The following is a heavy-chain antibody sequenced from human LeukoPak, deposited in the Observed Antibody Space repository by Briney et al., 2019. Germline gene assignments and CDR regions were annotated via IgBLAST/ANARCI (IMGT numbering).Heavy chain of an antibody. CDR1: GGSFSGYY. Sequence: SETLSLTCAVYGGSFSGYYWSWIRQPPGKGLEWIGEINHSGSTNYNPSLKSRVTISVDTSKNQFSLKLSSVTAPDTAVYYCARDVPPHAFDIWGQGRIVSVSS. CDR3: ARDVPPHAFDI. V-gene: IGHV4-34*01. CDR2: INHSGST. J-gene: IGHJ3*02.